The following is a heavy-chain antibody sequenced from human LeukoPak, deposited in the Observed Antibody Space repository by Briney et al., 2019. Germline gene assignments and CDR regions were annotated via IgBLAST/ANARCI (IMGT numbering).Heavy chain of an antibody. CDR1: GFTFSTYE. Sequence: GGSLRLSCAASGFTFSTYEMNWVRQAPGKGLEWVSYISSSGATIYYADSVKGRFTISRDDSKNTLSLQMNSLRVEDTAVYYCARDLAWGAFDYWGRGTLVTVSS. D-gene: IGHD3-16*01. V-gene: IGHV3-48*03. CDR3: ARDLAWGAFDY. J-gene: IGHJ4*02. CDR2: ISSSGATI.